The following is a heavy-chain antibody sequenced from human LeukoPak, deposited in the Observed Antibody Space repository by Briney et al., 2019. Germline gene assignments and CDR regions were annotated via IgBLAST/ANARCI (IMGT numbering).Heavy chain of an antibody. CDR2: IKDSGST. D-gene: IGHD2-21*02. V-gene: IGHV4-34*01. CDR1: GGSFRGYY. J-gene: IGHJ6*03. CDR3: ARGPSVRLSRYYYYMDV. Sequence: SDTLSLTCAVYGGSFRGYYWGWIRQPPGKGLGLVGVIKDSGSTHYNPSRKSRVTITVDTSKNQFSLKLSSVTAADTAVYYCARGPSVRLSRYYYYMDVWGKGATVTVSS.